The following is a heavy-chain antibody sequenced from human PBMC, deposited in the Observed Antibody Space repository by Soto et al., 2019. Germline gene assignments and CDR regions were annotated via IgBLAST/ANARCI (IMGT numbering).Heavy chain of an antibody. V-gene: IGHV1-2*04. CDR3: ARDTNFWSGYGGPYYYMDV. J-gene: IGHJ6*03. CDR2: INPNSGGT. Sequence: ASVKVSCKASGYTFTGYYMHWVRQAPGQGLEWMGCINPNSGGTNYAQKFQGWVTMTRDTSISTAYMELSRLRSDDTAVYYCARDTNFWSGYGGPYYYMDVWGKGTTVTVSS. CDR1: GYTFTGYY. D-gene: IGHD3-3*01.